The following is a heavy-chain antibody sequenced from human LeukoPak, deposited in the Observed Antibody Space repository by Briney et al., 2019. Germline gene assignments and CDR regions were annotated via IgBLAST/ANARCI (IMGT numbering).Heavy chain of an antibody. CDR1: GFTFSSYG. CDR3: AKLVDTAMVEDAFDI. Sequence: TGGSLRLSCAASGFTFSSYGMHWVRQAPGKGLEWVAVIWYDGSNKYYADSVKGRFTISRDNSKNTLYLQMNSLRAEDTAVYYCAKLVDTAMVEDAFDIWGQGTMVTVSS. V-gene: IGHV3-33*06. J-gene: IGHJ3*02. D-gene: IGHD5-18*01. CDR2: IWYDGSNK.